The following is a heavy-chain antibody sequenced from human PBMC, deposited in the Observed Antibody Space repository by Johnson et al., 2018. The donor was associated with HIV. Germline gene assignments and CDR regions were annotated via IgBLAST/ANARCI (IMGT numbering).Heavy chain of an antibody. V-gene: IGHV3-30*02. CDR1: GFTFSTYN. J-gene: IGHJ3*02. CDR2: IRFDGTNK. D-gene: IGHD3-16*01. Sequence: QVQLVESGGDVVQPGGSLRLSCAASGFTFSTYNMHWVRQAPGKGLEWVTFIRFDGTNKYYADSVKGRFTISRDKSKNTLYLQMNSLRAEDTAVYYCAKGGKSVDAFDIWGQGTMVTVSS. CDR3: AKGGKSVDAFDI.